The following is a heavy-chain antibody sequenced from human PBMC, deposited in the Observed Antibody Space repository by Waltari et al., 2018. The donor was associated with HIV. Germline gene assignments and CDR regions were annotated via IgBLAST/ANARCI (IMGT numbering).Heavy chain of an antibody. CDR1: GFTLSDNY. V-gene: IGHV3-53*01. CDR2: IYSGGST. Sequence: EVQLVESGGGLIEHGGSLRLSCAASGFTLSDNYMSWVRQAPGKGLGLVSVIYSGGSTYYADSVKGRFTISRDNSKNTLSLHMNSLRAEDTAVYYCARDPRSSGYYGMDVWGQGATVTVSS. J-gene: IGHJ6*02. CDR3: ARDPRSSGYYGMDV. D-gene: IGHD1-26*01.